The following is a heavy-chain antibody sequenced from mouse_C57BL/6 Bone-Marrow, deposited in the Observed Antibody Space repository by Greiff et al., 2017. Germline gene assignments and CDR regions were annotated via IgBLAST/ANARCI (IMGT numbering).Heavy chain of an antibody. CDR3: AREGGSNWAFDY. J-gene: IGHJ2*01. D-gene: IGHD4-1*01. CDR2: IFPGSGST. V-gene: IGHV1-75*01. CDR1: GYTFTDYY. Sequence: VMLVESGPELVKPGASVMISCKASGYTFTDYYINWVKQRPGQGLEWIGWIFPGSGSTYYNEKFKGKATLTVDKSSSTAYMLLSSLTSEDSAVYFCAREGGSNWAFDYWGQGTTLTVSS.